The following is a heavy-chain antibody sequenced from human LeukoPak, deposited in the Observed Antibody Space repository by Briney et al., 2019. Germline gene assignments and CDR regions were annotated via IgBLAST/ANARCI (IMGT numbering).Heavy chain of an antibody. D-gene: IGHD6-6*01. CDR2: IYYSGST. Sequence: SETLSLTCNVSGGSISSYYWSWIRQPPGKGLEWVGYIYYSGSTNYNPSLKSRVTISLDTSKNHFSLKLSSVTAADTAVYYCARHTLVGARNAFDIWGQGTKVTVSS. CDR3: ARHTLVGARNAFDI. J-gene: IGHJ3*02. V-gene: IGHV4-59*08. CDR1: GGSISSYY.